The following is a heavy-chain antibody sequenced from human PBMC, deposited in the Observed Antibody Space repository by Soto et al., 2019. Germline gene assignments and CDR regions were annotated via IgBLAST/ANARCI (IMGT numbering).Heavy chain of an antibody. CDR3: ARDLRLQDIVVVPAAIMDV. J-gene: IGHJ6*02. CDR1: GFTVSSNY. V-gene: IGHV3-21*01. D-gene: IGHD2-2*01. CDR2: ISSSSSYI. Sequence: GGSLRLSCAASGFTVSSNYMSWVRQAPGKGLEWVSSISSSSSYIYYADSVKGRFTISRDNAKNSLYLQMNSLRAEDTAVYYCARDLRLQDIVVVPAAIMDVWGQGTAVTVSS.